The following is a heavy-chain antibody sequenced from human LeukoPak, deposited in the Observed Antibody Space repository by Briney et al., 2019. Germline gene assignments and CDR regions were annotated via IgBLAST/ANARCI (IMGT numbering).Heavy chain of an antibody. Sequence: PGGSLRLSCAASGFTVSSNYMSWVRQAPGKGLEWVSVIYSGGSTYYADSVKGRFTISRDNSKNTLYLQMNSLRAEDTAVYYCARGVIDYYGSGSSGGYWGQGTLVTVSS. J-gene: IGHJ4*02. CDR1: GFTVSSNY. D-gene: IGHD3-10*01. CDR3: ARGVIDYYGSGSSGGY. V-gene: IGHV3-53*01. CDR2: IYSGGST.